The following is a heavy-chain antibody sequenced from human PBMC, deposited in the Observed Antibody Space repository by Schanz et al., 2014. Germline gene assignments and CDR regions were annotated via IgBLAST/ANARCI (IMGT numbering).Heavy chain of an antibody. CDR3: ARGGYSSGWYDRDIAHFDY. Sequence: QVQLVQSGAEVKKPGSSVKVSCKASGYTLSAYSLHWVRQAPGQGLEWMGIVNPSGRGTHFAREFQGRVTVTSDTSTSTAYMELRSLRSDDTAVYYCARGGYSSGWYDRDIAHFDYWGQGTLVIVSS. J-gene: IGHJ4*02. D-gene: IGHD6-19*01. V-gene: IGHV1-46*01. CDR2: VNPSGRGT. CDR1: GYTLSAYS.